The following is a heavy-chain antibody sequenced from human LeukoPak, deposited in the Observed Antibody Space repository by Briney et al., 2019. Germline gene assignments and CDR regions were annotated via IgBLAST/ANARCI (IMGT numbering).Heavy chain of an antibody. CDR3: ARWSRSGYDYVGGFFDY. CDR1: GGSISSYY. V-gene: IGHV4-59*01. Sequence: SETLSLTCTVSGGSISSYYWSWIRQPPGKGLEWIGYIYYSGSTNYNPSLKSRVTISVDTSKNQFSLKLSSVTAADTAVYYCARWSRSGYDYVGGFFDYWGQGTLVTVSS. D-gene: IGHD5-12*01. CDR2: IYYSGST. J-gene: IGHJ4*02.